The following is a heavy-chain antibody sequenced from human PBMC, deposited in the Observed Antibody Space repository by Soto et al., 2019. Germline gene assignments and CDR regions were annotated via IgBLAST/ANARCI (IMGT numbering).Heavy chain of an antibody. D-gene: IGHD5-18*01. V-gene: IGHV4-39*01. CDR1: GGSIGRSSYY. J-gene: IGHJ5*02. CDR2: LYYTGTT. Sequence: SETLSLTCSVSGGSIGRSSYYFGWIRQPPGKGLEWIGSLYYTGTTYYNSSLKSRVTISADKSQNQFSLRLSSGTAAATDVYYWGAYCRRPYSYDGCDPWGQGTIVTVYS. CDR3: GAYCRRPYSYDGCDP.